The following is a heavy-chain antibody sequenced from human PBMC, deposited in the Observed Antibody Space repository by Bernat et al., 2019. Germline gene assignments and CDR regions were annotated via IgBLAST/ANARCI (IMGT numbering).Heavy chain of an antibody. Sequence: QVTLKESGPALVKPTQTLTLTCTFSGFSLRTSGMRVNWIRQPPRKALEWLARIDWDDDKFCSTSLKTRLNISKDTSTNQVVLTMTNVDPVDSATYYWERLGVIQLRRTTDALDVWGQGTLVTVSS. CDR1: GFSLRTSGMR. CDR3: ERLGVIQLRRTTDALDV. V-gene: IGHV2-70*04. D-gene: IGHD1-1*01. J-gene: IGHJ3*01. CDR2: IDWDDDK.